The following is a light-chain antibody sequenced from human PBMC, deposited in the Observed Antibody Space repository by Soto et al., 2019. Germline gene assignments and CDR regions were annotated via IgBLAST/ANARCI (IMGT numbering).Light chain of an antibody. V-gene: IGLV2-23*01. J-gene: IGLJ2*01. CDR3: CSYAGGASVV. Sequence: QSALTQPASVSGSPGQSITISCTGTISDVGRYNLVSWYQQHPDKAPKLIIYEDIERPSGVSQRLSGSTSGNTDSLTISGLQTEDEAKYFCCSYAGGASVVFGGGTKLTVL. CDR2: EDI. CDR1: ISDVGRYNL.